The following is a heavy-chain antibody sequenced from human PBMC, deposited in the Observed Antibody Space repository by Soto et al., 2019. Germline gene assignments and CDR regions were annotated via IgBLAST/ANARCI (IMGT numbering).Heavy chain of an antibody. CDR3: ARVRDGWFGFYGKDV. J-gene: IGHJ6*02. D-gene: IGHD3-10*01. Sequence: GGSLRLSCAASGFTFSSYAMHWVRQAPGKGLEWVAVISYDGSNKSYTYSVTGRFTISRDKSKNTLYLKMNSLRAEDTAEYYSARVRDGWFGFYGKDVWGQGTTVTVSS. CDR1: GFTFSSYA. CDR2: ISYDGSNK. V-gene: IGHV3-30*04.